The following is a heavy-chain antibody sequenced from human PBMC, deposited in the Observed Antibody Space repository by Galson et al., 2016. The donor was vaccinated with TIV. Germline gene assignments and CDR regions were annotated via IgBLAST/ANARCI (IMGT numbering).Heavy chain of an antibody. CDR2: FSADSGAT. J-gene: IGHJ4*02. Sequence: SVKVSCKASGYIFINYYIHWVRQAPGQGLEWLGWFSADSGATQYAQKFQGRVTMTRDTSTSTAYMELRRLISDDTAEYYCARVNLARAFDYWGQGTQVTVSS. CDR1: GYIFINYY. CDR3: ARVNLARAFDY. V-gene: IGHV1-2*02.